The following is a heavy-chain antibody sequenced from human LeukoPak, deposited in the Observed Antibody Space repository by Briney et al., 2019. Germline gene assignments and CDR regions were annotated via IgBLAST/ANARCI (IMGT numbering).Heavy chain of an antibody. CDR1: GFTYRNHG. J-gene: IGHJ3*02. Sequence: HAGGSLRLSCAASGFTYRNHGMHWVRQAPGKGLEWVAVIWYDGSNQYYADSVKGRFTISRDNSKNTLYLQMNSLRAEDTAVYYCAKDQDSSGWYEVAFDIWGQGTMVTVSS. CDR3: AKDQDSSGWYEVAFDI. V-gene: IGHV3-33*06. D-gene: IGHD6-19*01. CDR2: IWYDGSNQ.